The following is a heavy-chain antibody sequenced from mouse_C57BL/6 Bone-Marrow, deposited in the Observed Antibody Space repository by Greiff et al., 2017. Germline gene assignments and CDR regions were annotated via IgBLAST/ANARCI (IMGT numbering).Heavy chain of an antibody. J-gene: IGHJ3*01. V-gene: IGHV1-82*01. Sequence: QVQLQQSGPELVKPGASVKISCKASGYAFSSSWMNWVKQRPGKGLEWIGRIYPGDGDTNYNGKFKGKATLTADKSSSTAYMQLSSLTSEDSAVYFCALYEAFAYGGQGTLVTVSA. D-gene: IGHD2-3*01. CDR1: GYAFSSSW. CDR3: ALYEAFAY. CDR2: IYPGDGDT.